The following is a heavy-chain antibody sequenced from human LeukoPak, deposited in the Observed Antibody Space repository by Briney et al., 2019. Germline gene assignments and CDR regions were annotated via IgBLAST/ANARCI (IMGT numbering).Heavy chain of an antibody. Sequence: GSLRLSCAASGFTFSDSYMSWIRQAPGKGLEWVSYISSSGSTIYYADSVKGRFTISRDNAKNSLYLQMNSLRAEDTAVYYCARVFKYYDILTGQGYFDYWGQGTLVTVSS. J-gene: IGHJ4*02. CDR3: ARVFKYYDILTGQGYFDY. CDR1: GFTFSDSY. D-gene: IGHD3-9*01. CDR2: ISSSGSTI. V-gene: IGHV3-11*01.